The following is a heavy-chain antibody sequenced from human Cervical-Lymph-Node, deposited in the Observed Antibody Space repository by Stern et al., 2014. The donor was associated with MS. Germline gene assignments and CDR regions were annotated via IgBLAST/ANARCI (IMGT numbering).Heavy chain of an antibody. Sequence: QLQLQESGPGLVKPSQTLSLTCTVSGGSVSSGSRYWSWIRQHPGKGLEWIGYISYSGNTYYRPSLQSRLTISMDTSKNQFSLKLRSVTAANTAIYYCARVTEFLRFFYPDYWGQGTLVTVSS. D-gene: IGHD3-3*01. CDR2: ISYSGNT. J-gene: IGHJ4*02. V-gene: IGHV4-31*03. CDR1: GGSVSSGSRY. CDR3: ARVTEFLRFFYPDY.